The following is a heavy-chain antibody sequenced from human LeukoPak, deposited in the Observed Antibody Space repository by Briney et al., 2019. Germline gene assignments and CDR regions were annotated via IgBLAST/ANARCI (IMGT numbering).Heavy chain of an antibody. D-gene: IGHD4/OR15-4a*01. CDR1: GDSITGYS. V-gene: IGHV3-53*01. Sequence: ETLSLTCSVSGDSITGYSWSWVRQAPGKGLEWVSFIYSDNTHYSDSVKGRFTISRDNSKNTLYLQMNSLRAEDTAVYYCARRAGAYSHPYDYWGQGTLVTVSS. J-gene: IGHJ4*02. CDR3: ARRAGAYSHPYDY. CDR2: IYSDNT.